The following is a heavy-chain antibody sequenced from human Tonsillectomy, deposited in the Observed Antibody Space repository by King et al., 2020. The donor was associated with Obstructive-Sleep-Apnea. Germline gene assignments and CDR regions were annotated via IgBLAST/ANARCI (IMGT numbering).Heavy chain of an antibody. CDR2: ISYDGSNK. CDR1: GFTYSSYG. Sequence: VQLVESGGGVVQPGRSLRLSCAASGFTYSSYGMHWVRQAPGHGLEWVAVISYDGSNKYYADSVKGRFTISRDNSKNTLYLQRNSLRAEATGVYYCAKDLAGTGDYWGQGTLVTVSS. D-gene: IGHD6-13*01. V-gene: IGHV3-30*18. CDR3: AKDLAGTGDY. J-gene: IGHJ4*02.